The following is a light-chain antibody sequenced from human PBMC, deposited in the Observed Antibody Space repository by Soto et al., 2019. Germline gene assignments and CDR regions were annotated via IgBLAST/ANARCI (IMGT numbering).Light chain of an antibody. V-gene: IGKV1-27*01. CDR1: QGIIDY. J-gene: IGKJ1*01. CDR3: QKYNSAPRT. CDR2: AAS. Sequence: DIQMTQSPSSLSASVGDRVTITCRASQGIIDYLAWYQQKPGKAPKLLIYAASTLQSGVPSRFSGSVAGTDFTLSISSLQAEDVATYYCQKYNSAPRTFGQGTKVEIK.